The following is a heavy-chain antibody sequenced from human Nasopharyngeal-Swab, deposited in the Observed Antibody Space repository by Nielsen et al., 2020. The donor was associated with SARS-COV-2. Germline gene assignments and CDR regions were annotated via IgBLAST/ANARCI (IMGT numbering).Heavy chain of an antibody. CDR1: GFTFSTYW. J-gene: IGHJ4*02. CDR3: ARELLGWDSSGYYDY. CDR2: INSIGSSI. Sequence: GGSLRLSCPASGFTFSTYWMHWVRQAPGKGLVWVSRINSIGSSINYADSVKGRFTISRDNAKNTLYLQMNSLRAEDTAVYYCARELLGWDSSGYYDYWGQGTLVTVSS. D-gene: IGHD3-22*01. V-gene: IGHV3-74*01.